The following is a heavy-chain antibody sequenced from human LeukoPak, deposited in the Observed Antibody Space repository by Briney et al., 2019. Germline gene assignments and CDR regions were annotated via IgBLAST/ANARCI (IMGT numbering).Heavy chain of an antibody. Sequence: ASVKVSCKASGYTFTSYYMHWVRQAPGQGLEWMGIINPSGGSTSYAQKFQGRVTMTRDTSTSTVYMELSSLRSEDTAVYYCAPIARSGVRITMIVVVITTGYWGQGTLVTVSS. CDR2: INPSGGST. CDR1: GYTFTSYY. D-gene: IGHD3-22*01. J-gene: IGHJ4*02. CDR3: APIARSGVRITMIVVVITTGY. V-gene: IGHV1-46*01.